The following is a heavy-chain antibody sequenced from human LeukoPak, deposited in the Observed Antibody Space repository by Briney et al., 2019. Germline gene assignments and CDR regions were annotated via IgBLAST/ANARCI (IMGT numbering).Heavy chain of an antibody. CDR3: ATESSGWYSPGDY. Sequence: SETLSLTCTVSGGSISSSSYYWGWIRQPPGKGLEWIGSIYYSGSTYYNPSLKSRVTISVDTSKNQFSLKLSSVTAADTAVYYCATESSGWYSPGDYWGQGTLVTVSS. J-gene: IGHJ4*02. V-gene: IGHV4-39*07. CDR2: IYYSGST. D-gene: IGHD6-19*01. CDR1: GGSISSSSYY.